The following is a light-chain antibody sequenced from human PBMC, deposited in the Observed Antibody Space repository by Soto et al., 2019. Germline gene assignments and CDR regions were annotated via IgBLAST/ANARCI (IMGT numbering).Light chain of an antibody. CDR2: GAS. J-gene: IGKJ1*01. Sequence: EIVLTQSPGTLSLSPGERATLSCRASQSVSSDYLAWYQQKPGQAPRLFIYGASTRATGIPDRFSGSGSGTDFTLTISRLEPEDFAVYSCQQYGSSPLTFGQGTKVELK. CDR3: QQYGSSPLT. V-gene: IGKV3-20*01. CDR1: QSVSSDY.